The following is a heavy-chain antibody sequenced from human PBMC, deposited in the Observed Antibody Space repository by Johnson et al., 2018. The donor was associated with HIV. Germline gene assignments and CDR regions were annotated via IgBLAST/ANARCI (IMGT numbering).Heavy chain of an antibody. CDR2: IRYDGSNT. CDR1: GFTFSNYG. Sequence: QMQLVESGGGVVQPGGSLRLSCAASGFTFSNYGMHWVRQAPGQGLEWVAFIRYDGSNTYYADSVKGRVSISRDNSKNTLYRQMRADDTAVDYCAREQRAGVKGAFDIWGQGTMVTVSS. D-gene: IGHD2-21*01. V-gene: IGHV3-30*02. J-gene: IGHJ3*02. CDR3: AREQRAGVKGAFDI.